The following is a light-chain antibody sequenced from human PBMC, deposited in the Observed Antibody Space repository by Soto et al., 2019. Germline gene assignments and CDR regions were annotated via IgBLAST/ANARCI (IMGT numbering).Light chain of an antibody. J-gene: IGKJ4*01. CDR1: QAISSN. CDR3: QHYNNWLGT. CDR2: GAS. V-gene: IGKV3-15*01. Sequence: EIVMTQSPATLSVSRGERATLSYRANQAISSNLAWYQQKPGQAPRLLIYGASTRATGIQDRVSGSGSGTEFTLTISSLQSEDFAVYYCQHYNNWLGTFGGGTKVDIK.